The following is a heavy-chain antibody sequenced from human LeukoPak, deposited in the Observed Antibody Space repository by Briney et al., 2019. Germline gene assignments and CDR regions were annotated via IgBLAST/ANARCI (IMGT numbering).Heavy chain of an antibody. Sequence: GGSLRLSCAASGFTFSNAWMSWVRQAPGKGLEWVGRIKSKTDGGTTDYAAPVKGRFTISRDNAKNSLYLQMNSLRAEDTAVYYCARVDHWNFRAAFDYWGQGTLVTVSS. J-gene: IGHJ4*02. CDR1: GFTFSNAW. V-gene: IGHV3-15*01. D-gene: IGHD1-7*01. CDR2: IKSKTDGGTT. CDR3: ARVDHWNFRAAFDY.